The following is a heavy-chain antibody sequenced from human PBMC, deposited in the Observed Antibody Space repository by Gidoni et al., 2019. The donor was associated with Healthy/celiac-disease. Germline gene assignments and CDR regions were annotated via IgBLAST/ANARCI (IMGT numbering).Heavy chain of an antibody. J-gene: IGHJ4*02. CDR1: GFTFSSYA. CDR2: ISGSGGST. D-gene: IGHD2-15*01. V-gene: IGHV3-23*01. Sequence: EVQLLEPGGGLVQPGGSLSLSCPASGFTFSSYAMSWVRQAPGRGLEWVSAISGSGGSTYYSDSVKGRFTISRDNSKNTLYLQMNSLRAEDTAVYYCAKGVSDPYCSGGSCNLFDYWGQGTLVTVSS. CDR3: AKGVSDPYCSGGSCNLFDY.